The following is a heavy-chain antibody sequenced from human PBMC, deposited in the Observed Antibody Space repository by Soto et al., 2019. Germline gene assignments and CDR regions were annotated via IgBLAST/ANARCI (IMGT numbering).Heavy chain of an antibody. Sequence: QVQLVQSGAEVEKPGASVKVSCKASGYTFTGYYMHWVRQAPGQGLEWMGWINPNSGGTNYAQKFQGRGTMTRETSISTAYMELSRLRSDDTAVYYCARSDDYGDYDLDYWGQGTLVTVSS. V-gene: IGHV1-2*02. D-gene: IGHD4-17*01. J-gene: IGHJ4*02. CDR1: GYTFTGYY. CDR2: INPNSGGT. CDR3: ARSDDYGDYDLDY.